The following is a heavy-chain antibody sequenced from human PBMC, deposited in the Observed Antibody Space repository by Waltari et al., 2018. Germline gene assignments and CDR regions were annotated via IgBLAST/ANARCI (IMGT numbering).Heavy chain of an antibody. V-gene: IGHV3-23*01. CDR3: AKDWSGGTCSNGCMDV. CDR2: ISGGDDST. J-gene: IGHJ6*02. Sequence: EVQLLESGGGLVQPGGSLRLCCAASGSTFPSYAMTGVRQAPGKGLEWVSSISGGDDSTYFAESVKGRFTISRDNSKNTLFLQMSGLRAEDTAMYYCAKDWSGGTCSNGCMDVWGQGTTVTVSS. CDR1: GSTFPSYA. D-gene: IGHD2-15*01.